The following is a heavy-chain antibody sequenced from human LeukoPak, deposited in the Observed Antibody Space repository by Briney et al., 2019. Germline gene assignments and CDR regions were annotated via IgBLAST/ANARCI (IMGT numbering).Heavy chain of an antibody. V-gene: IGHV3-33*01. CDR3: ARQIFPYSSSWYFAFDI. CDR1: GFTFSSYG. Sequence: PGRSLRLSCAASGFTFSSYGMHWVRQAPGKGLEWAAVIWYDGSNKYYADSVKGRFTISRDNSKNTLYLQMNSLRAEDTAVYYCARQIFPYSSSWYFAFDIWGQGTMVTVSS. J-gene: IGHJ3*02. D-gene: IGHD6-13*01. CDR2: IWYDGSNK.